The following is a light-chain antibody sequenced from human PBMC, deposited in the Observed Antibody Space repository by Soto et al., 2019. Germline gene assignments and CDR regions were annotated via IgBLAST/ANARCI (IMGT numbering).Light chain of an antibody. CDR3: SSYAGSNNVALTVV. CDR1: SSDVGGYNY. J-gene: IGLJ2*01. Sequence: QSALTQPPSASGSPGQSVTISCTGTSSDVGGYNYVSWYQQHPGKAPKLMIYEVSKRPSGVPDRFSGSKSGNTASLTVSGLQAEDEADYYCSSYAGSNNVALTVVFGGGTKVTVL. V-gene: IGLV2-8*01. CDR2: EVS.